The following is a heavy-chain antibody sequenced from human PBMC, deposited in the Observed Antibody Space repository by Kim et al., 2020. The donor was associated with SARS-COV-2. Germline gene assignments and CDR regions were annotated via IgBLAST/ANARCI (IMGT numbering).Heavy chain of an antibody. J-gene: IGHJ6*02. V-gene: IGHV3-15*01. CDR2: IKSKTDGGTT. CDR3: TTGAPDDYGDYYYYGMDV. D-gene: IGHD4-17*01. Sequence: GGSLRLSCAASGFTFSNAWMSWVRQAPGKGLECVGHIKSKTDGGTTDYAAPVKGRFTISRDDSKNTLYLQMNSLKTEDTAVYYCTTGAPDDYGDYYYYGMDVWGQGATVTVSS. CDR1: GFTFSNAW.